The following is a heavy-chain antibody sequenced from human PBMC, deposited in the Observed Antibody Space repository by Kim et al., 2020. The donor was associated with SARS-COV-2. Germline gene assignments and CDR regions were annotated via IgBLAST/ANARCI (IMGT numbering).Heavy chain of an antibody. D-gene: IGHD6-13*01. CDR1: GFSFDDSG. Sequence: GGSLRLSCAASGFSFDDSGMHWVRQAPRKGLEWVSGISWNSVTVAYADSVKGRFTISRDNAKNSLYLQMNSLRIEDTALYFCSRSRSWYGDNSGMDVWGQGTTVTVSS. V-gene: IGHV3-9*01. CDR3: SRSRSWYGDNSGMDV. CDR2: ISWNSVTV. J-gene: IGHJ6*02.